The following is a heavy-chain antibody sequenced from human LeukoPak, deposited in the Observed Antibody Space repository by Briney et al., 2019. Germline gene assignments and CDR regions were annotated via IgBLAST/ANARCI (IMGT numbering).Heavy chain of an antibody. J-gene: IGHJ6*03. V-gene: IGHV3-23*01. Sequence: GGSLRLSCTASGFTFSNYAMNWVRQAPGKGLEWVSSISGSGSDTYYADSVKGRFTISRDSSRNTLFLQMNSLRAEDTAVYYCAKGGGPYFYYHYMDVWGKGTTVTVSS. D-gene: IGHD3-16*01. CDR1: GFTFSNYA. CDR3: AKGGGPYFYYHYMDV. CDR2: ISGSGSDT.